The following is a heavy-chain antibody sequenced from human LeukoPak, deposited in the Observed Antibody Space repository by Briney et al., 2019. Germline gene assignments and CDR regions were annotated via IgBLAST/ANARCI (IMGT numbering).Heavy chain of an antibody. D-gene: IGHD2-2*01. V-gene: IGHV4-59*08. CDR3: ARLVVPAATYYFDY. Sequence: SETLSLTCTVSGGSISSYYWSWIRQPPGKGLEWIGCIYYSGSTNYNPSLKSRVTISVDTSKNQFSLKLSSVTAADTAVYYCARLVVPAATYYFDYWGQGTLVTVSS. J-gene: IGHJ4*02. CDR1: GGSISSYY. CDR2: IYYSGST.